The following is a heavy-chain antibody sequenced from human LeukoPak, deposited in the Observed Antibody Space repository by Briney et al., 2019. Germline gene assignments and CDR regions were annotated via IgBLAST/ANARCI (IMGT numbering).Heavy chain of an antibody. Sequence: ASVKVSCKASGYTFTGYYMHWVRQAPGQGLEWMGWINPNSGNTGYAQKFQGRVTITRNTSISTAYMELSSLRSEDTAVYYCARGFGESSSWFDPWGQGTLVTVSS. CDR3: ARGFGESSSWFDP. CDR2: INPNSGNT. J-gene: IGHJ5*02. V-gene: IGHV1-8*03. D-gene: IGHD3-10*01. CDR1: GYTFTGYY.